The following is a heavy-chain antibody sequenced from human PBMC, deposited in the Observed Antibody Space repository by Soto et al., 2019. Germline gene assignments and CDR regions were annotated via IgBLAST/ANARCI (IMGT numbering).Heavy chain of an antibody. V-gene: IGHV3-13*01. CDR3: ARGMGPVSRNWKLRAFDI. Sequence: GGSLRLSCAASGFTFSSYDMHWVRQATGKGLEWVSAIGTAGDTYYPGSVKGRFTISRENAKNSLYLQMNSLRAGDTAVYYCARGMGPVSRNWKLRAFDIWGQGTMVTVSS. CDR1: GFTFSSYD. J-gene: IGHJ3*02. D-gene: IGHD1-1*01. CDR2: IGTAGDT.